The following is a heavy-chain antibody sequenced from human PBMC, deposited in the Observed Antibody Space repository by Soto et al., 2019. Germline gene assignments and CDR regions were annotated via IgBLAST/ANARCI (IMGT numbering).Heavy chain of an antibody. J-gene: IGHJ4*02. V-gene: IGHV4-30-4*01. CDR2: IYYSGST. D-gene: IGHD2-15*01. CDR3: ARRYCSGGSCYSHFDY. Sequence: SETLSLTCTVSGGSISSGDYYWSWIRQPPGKGLEWIGYIYYSGSTFYNPSLKSRVTISVDTSKNQFSLKLSSVTAADTAVYYCARRYCSGGSCYSHFDYWGQGTLVTVSS. CDR1: GGSISSGDYY.